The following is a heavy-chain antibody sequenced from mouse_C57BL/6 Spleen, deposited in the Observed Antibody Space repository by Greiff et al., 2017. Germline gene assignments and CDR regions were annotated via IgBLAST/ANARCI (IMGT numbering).Heavy chain of an antibody. CDR3: ASGGGDGYYIDY. CDR2: ISYDGSN. Sequence: ESGPGLVKPSQSLSLTCSVTGYSITSGYYWNWIRQFPGNKLEWMGYISYDGSNNYNPSLKNRISITRDTSKNQFFLKLNSVTTEDTATYYCASGGGDGYYIDYWGQGTTLTVSS. CDR1: GYSITSGYY. V-gene: IGHV3-6*01. J-gene: IGHJ2*01. D-gene: IGHD2-3*01.